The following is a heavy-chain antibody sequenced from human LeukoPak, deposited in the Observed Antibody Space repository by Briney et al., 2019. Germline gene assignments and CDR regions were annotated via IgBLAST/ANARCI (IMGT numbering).Heavy chain of an antibody. Sequence: SVKVSCKASGGTLSNYAISWVRQAPGQGLEWMGGIIPIVGTPNYAQKFQGRVTITAGESTSTAYMELSSLRSEDTAVYYCARARVPKFDFWVPGQQRKNYYYGMDVWGQGTSVTVSS. J-gene: IGHJ6*02. CDR3: ARARVPKFDFWVPGQQRKNYYYGMDV. CDR2: IIPIVGTP. V-gene: IGHV1-69*13. CDR1: GGTLSNYA. D-gene: IGHD3-3*01.